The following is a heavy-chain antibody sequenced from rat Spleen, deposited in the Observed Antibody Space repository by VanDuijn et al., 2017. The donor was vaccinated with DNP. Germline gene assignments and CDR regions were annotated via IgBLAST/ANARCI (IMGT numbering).Heavy chain of an antibody. J-gene: IGHJ2*01. Sequence: EVQLVESGGGLVQPGRSLKLSCAASGFTFSDYYMAWVRQAPTKGLEWVAYIRFDGAITYYGDSVKGRFTISRDNAKSALYLQMDSLRSEDTATYYCARPDWWGQGVMVTVSS. CDR2: IRFDGAIT. D-gene: IGHD1-7*01. CDR3: ARPDW. V-gene: IGHV5-25*01. CDR1: GFTFSDYY.